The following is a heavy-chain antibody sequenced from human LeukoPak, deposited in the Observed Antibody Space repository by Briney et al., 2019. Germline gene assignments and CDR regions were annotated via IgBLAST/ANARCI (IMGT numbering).Heavy chain of an antibody. Sequence: SETLSLTCTVSGGSISSSSYYWGWIRQPPGKGLEWIGSIYYGGSTYYNPSLKSRVTISVDTSKNQFSLKLSSVTAADTAVYYCARAIYDSSGYGDYWGQGTLVTVSS. CDR2: IYYGGST. D-gene: IGHD3-22*01. CDR1: GGSISSSSYY. V-gene: IGHV4-39*07. CDR3: ARAIYDSSGYGDY. J-gene: IGHJ4*02.